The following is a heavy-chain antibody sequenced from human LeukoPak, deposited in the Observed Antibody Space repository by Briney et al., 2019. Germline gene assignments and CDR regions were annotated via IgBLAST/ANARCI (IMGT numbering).Heavy chain of an antibody. J-gene: IGHJ6*02. CDR2: IYSGGST. V-gene: IGHV3-53*01. D-gene: IGHD2-21*02. CDR3: ARGYCGGDCPNYYYGMDV. CDR1: GFTVSSNY. Sequence: GGSLRLSCAASGFTVSSNYMSWVRQAPGKGLEWVSVIYSGGSTYYADSVKGRFTISRDNSKNTLYLQMNSLRAEDTAVYYCARGYCGGDCPNYYYGMDVWGQGTTVTVSS.